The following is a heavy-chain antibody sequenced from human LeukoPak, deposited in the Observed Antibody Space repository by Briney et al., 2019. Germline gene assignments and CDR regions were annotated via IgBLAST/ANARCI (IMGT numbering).Heavy chain of an antibody. V-gene: IGHV3-23*01. Sequence: GGSLRLSCTTSGFIFSSYVMTWVRQTPGKGLEWVSAISGSGGSTYYADSVKGRFTISRDNSKNTLYLQMNSLRAEDTAVYYCAKDPNYDILTGYDYWGQGTLVTVSS. CDR3: AKDPNYDILTGYDY. J-gene: IGHJ4*02. CDR2: ISGSGGST. CDR1: GFIFSSYV. D-gene: IGHD3-9*01.